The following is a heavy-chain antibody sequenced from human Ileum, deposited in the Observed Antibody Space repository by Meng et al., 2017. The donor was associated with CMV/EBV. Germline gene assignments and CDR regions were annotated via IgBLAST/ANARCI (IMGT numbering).Heavy chain of an antibody. CDR2: VYGGGAT. CDR3: ARDPTVITPNYYYNMDV. J-gene: IGHJ6*02. V-gene: IGHV3-53*01. Sequence: GVLKISCLASGFSVNDNYMSWVRQAPGKGLEWISAVYGGGATFHTDSVKGRFTISRDNARNSLFLQMNSLRVEDTAVYYCARDPTVITPNYYYNMDVWGQGTTVTVSS. CDR1: GFSVNDNY. D-gene: IGHD4-23*01.